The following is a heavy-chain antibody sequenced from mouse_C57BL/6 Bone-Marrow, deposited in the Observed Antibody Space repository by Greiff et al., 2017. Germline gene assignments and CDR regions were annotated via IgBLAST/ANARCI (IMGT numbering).Heavy chain of an antibody. CDR1: GYTFTEYT. V-gene: IGHV1-62-2*01. J-gene: IGHJ2*01. CDR2: FYPGSGSI. Sequence: VQLQQSGAELVKPGASVKLSCKASGYTFTEYTIHWVKQRSGQGLEWIGWFYPGSGSITYNEKFKDKATLTADQSSSTVYMELSKLTSEDSEVYVSEIHENLHYVNSWDYIDYWGQGTTLTVSS. CDR3: EIHENLHYVNSWDYIDY. D-gene: IGHD1-1*01.